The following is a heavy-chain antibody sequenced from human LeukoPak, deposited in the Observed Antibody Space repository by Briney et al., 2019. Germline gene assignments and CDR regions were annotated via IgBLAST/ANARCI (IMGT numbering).Heavy chain of an antibody. CDR3: ARGPAPYSSTPADY. Sequence: AGRSLRLSCAASGFTFSSYGMHWVRQAPGKGLEWVAVIWYDGSNKYYAGSVKGRFTISRDNSKNTLYLQMNSLRAEDTAVYYCARGPAPYSSTPADYWGQGTLVTVSS. J-gene: IGHJ4*02. CDR1: GFTFSSYG. CDR2: IWYDGSNK. V-gene: IGHV3-33*01. D-gene: IGHD6-13*01.